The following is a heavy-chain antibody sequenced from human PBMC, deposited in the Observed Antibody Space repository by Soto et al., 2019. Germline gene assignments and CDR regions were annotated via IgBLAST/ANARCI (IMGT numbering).Heavy chain of an antibody. J-gene: IGHJ4*02. CDR3: ASLIAAPS. D-gene: IGHD6-13*01. CDR2: FNAENGNT. Sequence: ASVKVSCKVSGYTLTELSMHWVRQAPGQRLEWMGGFNAENGNTKYAQKFQGRVTITRDTSASTAYMELSSLRSEDTAVYYCASLIAAPSWGQGTLVTVSS. V-gene: IGHV1-3*01. CDR1: GYTLTELS.